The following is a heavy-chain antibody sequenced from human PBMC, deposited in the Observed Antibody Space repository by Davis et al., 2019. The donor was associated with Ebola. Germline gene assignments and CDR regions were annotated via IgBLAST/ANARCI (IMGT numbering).Heavy chain of an antibody. CDR1: GGPFNGYL. CDR3: ARATMVARYPYYMDV. V-gene: IGHV4-34*12. Sequence: PGGSLRLSCAVNGGPFNGYLWTWIRRPPGQRLQWIGEILHTGATDYNPSLKSRVTMSVDTSTNQFSLKLSSVTAADTAVYYCARATMVARYPYYMDVWGNGTTVNVSS. D-gene: IGHD3-10*01. J-gene: IGHJ6*03. CDR2: ILHTGAT.